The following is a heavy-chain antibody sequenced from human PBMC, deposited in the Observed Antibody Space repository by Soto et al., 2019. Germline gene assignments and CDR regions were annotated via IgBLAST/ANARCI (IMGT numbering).Heavy chain of an antibody. CDR2: MNPNNDNT. Sequence: ASVKVSCKASGYTSTNYNINWVRQASGQGLEWMGWMNPNNDNTGYAQKFQGRVTMTRNTSISTAYMELSSLRSEDTAVYYCARQISGAYTYGHYYYYYMDVWGKGTTVTVSS. D-gene: IGHD5-18*01. CDR1: GYTSTNYN. CDR3: ARQISGAYTYGHYYYYYMDV. V-gene: IGHV1-8*01. J-gene: IGHJ6*03.